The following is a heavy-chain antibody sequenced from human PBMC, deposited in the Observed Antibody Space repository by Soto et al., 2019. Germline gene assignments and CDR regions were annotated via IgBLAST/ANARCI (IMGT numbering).Heavy chain of an antibody. CDR3: AKDVEEIVVVVAAYFAY. CDR1: GFTFSSYA. D-gene: IGHD2-15*01. Sequence: SLRLSCAASGFTFSSYAMSWVRQAPGKGLEWVSAISGSGGNTYYADSVKGRFTISRDNSKNTLYLQMNSLRAEDTAIYYCAKDVEEIVVVVAAYFAYWGQGTLVTVSS. V-gene: IGHV3-23*01. CDR2: ISGSGGNT. J-gene: IGHJ4*02.